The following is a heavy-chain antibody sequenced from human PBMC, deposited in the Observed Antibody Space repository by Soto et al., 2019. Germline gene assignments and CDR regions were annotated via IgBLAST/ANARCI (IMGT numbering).Heavy chain of an antibody. CDR2: ISGSGGST. CDR3: AKARPWAQRGVHYMDV. CDR1: GFTFSSYA. J-gene: IGHJ6*03. D-gene: IGHD1-26*01. Sequence: GGSLRLSCAASGFTFSSYAMSWVRQAPGKGLEWVSAISGSGGSTYYADSVKGRFTISRDNSKNTLYLQMNSLRAEDTAVYYCAKARPWAQRGVHYMDVWGKGTTVTVSS. V-gene: IGHV3-23*01.